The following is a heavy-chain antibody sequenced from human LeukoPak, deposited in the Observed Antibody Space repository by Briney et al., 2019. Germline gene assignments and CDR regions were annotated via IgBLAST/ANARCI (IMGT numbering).Heavy chain of an antibody. CDR1: GFTFSSYA. CDR3: AKGLYSSSWYFDY. D-gene: IGHD6-13*01. CDR2: ISTDGDST. V-gene: IGHV3-23*01. Sequence: GGSLRLSCAASGFTFSSYAMSWVRQAPGKGLEWVSAISTDGDSTFYADSVKGRFTISRDNSKNTLYLQMNSLRAEDTAVYYCAKGLYSSSWYFDYWGQGTLVAVSS. J-gene: IGHJ4*02.